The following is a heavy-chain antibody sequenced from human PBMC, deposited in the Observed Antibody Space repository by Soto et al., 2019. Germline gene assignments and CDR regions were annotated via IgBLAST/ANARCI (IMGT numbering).Heavy chain of an antibody. CDR3: ARSIAVAGLDY. J-gene: IGHJ4*02. CDR2: ISNDESKK. D-gene: IGHD6-19*01. Sequence: QVQLVEAGGGVVQPGRSLRLSCAASGFTFSTYAVHWVRQAPGKGLEWVSVISNDESKKYYADSVKGRFTISRDNSNNTVYLQMNSLRAEDTAVYYCARSIAVAGLDYWGPGILVTVSS. V-gene: IGHV3-30-3*01. CDR1: GFTFSTYA.